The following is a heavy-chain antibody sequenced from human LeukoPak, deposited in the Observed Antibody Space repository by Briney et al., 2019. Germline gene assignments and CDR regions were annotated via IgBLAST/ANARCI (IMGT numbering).Heavy chain of an antibody. CDR1: GLTFRTTW. D-gene: IGHD1-7*01. Sequence: PGGSLRLSCATSGLTFRTTWMHGVRHAPGKGLMWVSRMNGEGTTIDYADSVKGRFTVSRDYAKNTLFLQMNNLRTEDTALYFCATARNFRFEYWGQGSLVIVSA. CDR2: MNGEGTTI. CDR3: ATARNFRFEY. V-gene: IGHV3-74*01. J-gene: IGHJ4*02.